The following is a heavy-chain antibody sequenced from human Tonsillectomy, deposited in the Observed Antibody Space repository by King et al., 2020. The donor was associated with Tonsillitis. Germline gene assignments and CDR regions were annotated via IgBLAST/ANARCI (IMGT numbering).Heavy chain of an antibody. J-gene: IGHJ4*02. CDR1: GGSFSGYY. CDR3: ARGDTYYYDSSGYQRGFDY. D-gene: IGHD3-22*01. V-gene: IGHV4-34*01. Sequence: HVQLQQWGAGLLKPSETLSLTCAVYGGSFSGYYWSWIRQPPGKGLEWIGEINHSGSTNYNPSLMSRVTISVDTSTNKFSWMLSSVTAADTAVYYCARGDTYYYDSSGYQRGFDYWGQGTLVTVSS. CDR2: INHSGST.